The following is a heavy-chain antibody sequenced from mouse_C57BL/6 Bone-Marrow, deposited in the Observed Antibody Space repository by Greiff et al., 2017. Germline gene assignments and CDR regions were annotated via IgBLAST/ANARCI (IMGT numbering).Heavy chain of an antibody. D-gene: IGHD1-1*01. J-gene: IGHJ2*01. CDR1: GFTFSSYA. CDR2: ISDGGSYT. Sequence: EVKVVESGGGLVKPGGSLKLSCAASGFTFSSYAMSWVRQTPGQRLEWVATISDGGSYTYYPDNVKGRFTISRDNAKNNLYLQRSHLKSEDTAMYDCARGRYLDYWGQGTTLTVSS. CDR3: ARGRYLDY. V-gene: IGHV5-4*03.